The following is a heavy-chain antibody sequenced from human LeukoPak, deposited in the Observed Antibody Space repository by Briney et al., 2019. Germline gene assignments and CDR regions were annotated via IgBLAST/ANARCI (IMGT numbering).Heavy chain of an antibody. D-gene: IGHD2-15*01. Sequence: ASVKVSCKASGYTFTSYYMHWVRQAPGQGLEWMGIINPSGGSTSYAQKFQGRVTMTRDMSTSTAYMELRSLRSDDTAVYYCARDSWPGGQLLLGGSWGQGTLVTVSS. J-gene: IGHJ4*02. CDR1: GYTFTSYY. CDR2: INPSGGST. V-gene: IGHV1-46*01. CDR3: ARDSWPGGQLLLGGS.